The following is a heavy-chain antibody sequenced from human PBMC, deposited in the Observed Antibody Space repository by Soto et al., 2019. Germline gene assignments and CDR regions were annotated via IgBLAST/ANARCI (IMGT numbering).Heavy chain of an antibody. CDR1: GFTFSSYS. D-gene: IGHD6-19*01. CDR2: ISSSSSTI. Sequence: HPGGSLRLSCAASGFTFSSYSMNWVRQAPGKGLEWVSYISSSSSTIYYADSVKGRFTISRDNAKNSPYLQMNSLRDEDTAVYYCARERIAVDDYYYYGMDVWGQGTTVTVSS. CDR3: ARERIAVDDYYYYGMDV. J-gene: IGHJ6*02. V-gene: IGHV3-48*02.